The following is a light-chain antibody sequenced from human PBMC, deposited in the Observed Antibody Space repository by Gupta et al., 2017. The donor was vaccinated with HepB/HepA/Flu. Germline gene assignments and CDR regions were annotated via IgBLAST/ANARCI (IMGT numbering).Light chain of an antibody. CDR1: QTISTW. J-gene: IGKJ1*01. Sequence: DIQMTQSPATLSASVGNRVTITCRASQTISTWVAWYQHKPGKAPKVLIYRASSLESGVPSRFSGSGSGTEFTLTSSSLQPDDCATYYCQQYNSLWTFGQGTKVEIK. CDR2: RAS. CDR3: QQYNSLWT. V-gene: IGKV1-5*03.